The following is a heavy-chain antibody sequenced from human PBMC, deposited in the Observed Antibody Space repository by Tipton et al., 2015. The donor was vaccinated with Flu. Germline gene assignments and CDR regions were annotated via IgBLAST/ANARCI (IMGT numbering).Heavy chain of an antibody. Sequence: SLRLSCAASGFIFSTYGMHWVRQAPGKGLEWVAVIWYDGSNKYYADSVKGRFTISRDNSKNTVYLQMNSLRAEDTAVYYCAKVPYSSSTLGYYFDYWGQGTLVTVSS. J-gene: IGHJ4*02. D-gene: IGHD6-6*01. CDR3: AKVPYSSSTLGYYFDY. V-gene: IGHV3-33*06. CDR2: IWYDGSNK. CDR1: GFIFSTYG.